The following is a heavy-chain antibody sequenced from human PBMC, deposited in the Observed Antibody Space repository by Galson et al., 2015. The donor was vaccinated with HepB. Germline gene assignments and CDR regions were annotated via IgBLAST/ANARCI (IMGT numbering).Heavy chain of an antibody. D-gene: IGHD6-13*01. J-gene: IGHJ4*02. CDR3: AKDGDIAAAGTGPPRAFDY. CDR1: GFTFSSYG. Sequence: SLRLSCAASGFTFSSYGMHWVRQAPGKGLEWVAVISYDGSNKYYADSVKGRFTISRDNSKNTLYLQMNSLRAEDTAVYYCAKDGDIAAAGTGPPRAFDYWGQGTLVTVSS. V-gene: IGHV3-30*18. CDR2: ISYDGSNK.